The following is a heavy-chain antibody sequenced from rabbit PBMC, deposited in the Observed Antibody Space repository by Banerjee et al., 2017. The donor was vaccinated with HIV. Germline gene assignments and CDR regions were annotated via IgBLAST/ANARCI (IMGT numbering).Heavy chain of an antibody. Sequence: GLEWIGCIYNGDGSTYYASWAKGRFTSSKTSSTTVTLQMAGLTAADTATYFCARAYGSSSGYDLWGQGTLVTVS. J-gene: IGHJ3*01. D-gene: IGHD1-1*01. V-gene: IGHV1S40*01. CDR3: ARAYGSSSGYDL. CDR2: IYNGDGST.